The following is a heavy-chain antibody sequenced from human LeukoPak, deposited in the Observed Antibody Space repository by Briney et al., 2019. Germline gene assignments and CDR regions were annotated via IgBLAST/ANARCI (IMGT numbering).Heavy chain of an antibody. CDR2: ISASGGTT. D-gene: IGHD6-13*01. CDR3: AKDRDSSNWYRSDYFES. J-gene: IGHJ4*02. V-gene: IGHV3-23*01. CDR1: GFTFSSYA. Sequence: GGSLRLSCAASGFTFSSYAMSWVRQAPGTGLEWVSGISASGGTTYYADSVEGRFTISRDNSKNTLYLQMNSLRAEDTAVYYCAKDRDSSNWYRSDYFESWGQGTLVTVSS.